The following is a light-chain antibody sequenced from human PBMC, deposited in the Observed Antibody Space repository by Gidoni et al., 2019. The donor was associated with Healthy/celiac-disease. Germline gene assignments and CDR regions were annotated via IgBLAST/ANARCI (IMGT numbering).Light chain of an antibody. CDR1: QSLLYSYNNQNY. CDR3: PQYYATPRT. J-gene: IGKJ1*01. Sequence: DIVMTKTTDSLAVYLGERATIKCKSSQSLLYSYNNQNYLAWYQPKPRQPLKLLIYWASTRESGVPDRFSGGGSVTDFTLTLSTLQAEDVALYYSPQYYATPRTFGPGTEVEIK. CDR2: WAS. V-gene: IGKV4-1*01.